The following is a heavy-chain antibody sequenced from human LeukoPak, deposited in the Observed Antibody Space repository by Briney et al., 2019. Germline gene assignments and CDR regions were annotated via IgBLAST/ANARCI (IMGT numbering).Heavy chain of an antibody. V-gene: IGHV3-21*01. CDR2: ISSSSSYI. D-gene: IGHD3-22*01. J-gene: IGHJ6*04. CDR3: ARAPIPDYYEARGGYYGVDV. CDR1: GFTFSSYS. Sequence: GGSLRLSCAASGFTFSSYSMNWVRQAPGKGLEWVSSISSSSSYIYYADSVKGRFTSSRDNAKNSLYLQMNSLRAEDTAVYYCARAPIPDYYEARGGYYGVDVWGKGTTVTVSS.